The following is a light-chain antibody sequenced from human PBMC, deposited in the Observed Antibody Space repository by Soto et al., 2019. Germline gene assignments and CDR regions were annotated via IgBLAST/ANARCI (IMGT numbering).Light chain of an antibody. CDR2: GAS. CDR3: QQYGNSPPT. Sequence: EVVMTQSPATLSVSPGERASLSCRASQTVSRNLAWYQQRPGQAPRLLIYGASSRATGIPDRFSGSGSGTDFTLTISRLQPEDFAVYCCQQYGNSPPTFGQGTKVDIK. V-gene: IGKV3-20*01. J-gene: IGKJ1*01. CDR1: QTVSRN.